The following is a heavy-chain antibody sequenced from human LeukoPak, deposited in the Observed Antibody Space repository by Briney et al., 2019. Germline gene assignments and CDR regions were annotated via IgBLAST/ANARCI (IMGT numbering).Heavy chain of an antibody. CDR1: GFTLSSYA. J-gene: IGHJ4*02. D-gene: IGHD2-2*01. CDR3: AKVSSEYPYYFDY. CDR2: ISGSGGST. V-gene: IGHV3-23*01. Sequence: GGSLRLSCAASGFTLSSYAMSWVRQALGKGLEWVSTISGSGGSTYYADSVKGRFTISRDNSKNTLYLQMNSLRAEDTAVYYCAKVSSEYPYYFDYWGQGTLVTVSS.